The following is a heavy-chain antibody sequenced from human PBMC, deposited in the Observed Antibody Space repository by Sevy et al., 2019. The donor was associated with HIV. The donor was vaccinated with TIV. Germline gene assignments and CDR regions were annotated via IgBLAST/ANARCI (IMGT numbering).Heavy chain of an antibody. CDR2: INAGNGNT. J-gene: IGHJ3*02. D-gene: IGHD1-26*01. CDR1: GYTFTSYA. CDR3: ARGATLSLYAFDI. Sequence: ASVKVSCKASGYTFTSYAMHWVRQAPGQRLEWMGWINAGNGNTKYSQKFQGRVTITRDTSASTAYMELSSLRSEDTAVYYCARGATLSLYAFDIWGQGTMFTVSS. V-gene: IGHV1-3*01.